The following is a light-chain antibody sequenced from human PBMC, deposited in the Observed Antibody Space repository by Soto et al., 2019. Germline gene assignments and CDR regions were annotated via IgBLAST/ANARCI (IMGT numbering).Light chain of an antibody. CDR3: SSYTRSSTYF. CDR2: EVS. CDR1: SRDVGGYNY. J-gene: IGLJ1*01. V-gene: IGLV2-14*01. Sequence: QSALTQPASVSGSPGQSITISCTGTSRDVGGYNYVSWYQHHPGKAPKLMIYEVSNRPSGVSNRFSGSKSGNTASLTISGLQAEDEADYYCSSYTRSSTYFFGTGTKLTVL.